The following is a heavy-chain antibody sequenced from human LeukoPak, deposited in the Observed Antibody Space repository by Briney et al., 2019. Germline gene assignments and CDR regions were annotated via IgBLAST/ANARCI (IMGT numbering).Heavy chain of an antibody. CDR2: INHSGST. CDR1: GGSFSGYY. Sequence: SETLSLTCAVYGGSFSGYYWSWIRQPPGKGLEWIGEINHSGSTNYNPSLKSRVTISVDTSKNQFSLKLSSVTAADTAVYYCAGGPSVVAGISYYFDYWGQGTLVTVSS. J-gene: IGHJ4*02. CDR3: AGGPSVVAGISYYFDY. V-gene: IGHV4-34*01. D-gene: IGHD6-19*01.